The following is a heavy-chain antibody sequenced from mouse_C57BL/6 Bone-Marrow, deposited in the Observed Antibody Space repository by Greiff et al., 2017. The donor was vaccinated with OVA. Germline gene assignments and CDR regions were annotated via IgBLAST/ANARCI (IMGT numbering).Heavy chain of an antibody. D-gene: IGHD1-1*01. V-gene: IGHV1-55*01. Sequence: QVQLQQPGAELVKPGASVKMSCKASGYTFTSYWITWVKPRPGQGLEWIGDIYPGSGSTNYNEKFKSKATLTVDTSSSTAYMQLSSLTSEDSAVYYCARSYYYGSSYVGYFDVWGTGTTVTVSS. CDR2: IYPGSGST. J-gene: IGHJ1*03. CDR1: GYTFTSYW. CDR3: ARSYYYGSSYVGYFDV.